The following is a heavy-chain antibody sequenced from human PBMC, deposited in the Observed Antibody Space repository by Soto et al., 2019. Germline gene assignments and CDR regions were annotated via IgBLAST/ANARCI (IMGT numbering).Heavy chain of an antibody. J-gene: IGHJ4*02. Sequence: GESLKISCKGSGYSFTSYWIAWVRQMPGKGLGWMGIINPGDSDTRYSPSFQGQVTISADKSITTAYLQWSSLKASDTAMYYCARRDRSSWYFDYWGQGTLVTVSS. CDR2: INPGDSDT. D-gene: IGHD6-13*01. V-gene: IGHV5-51*01. CDR3: ARRDRSSWYFDY. CDR1: GYSFTSYW.